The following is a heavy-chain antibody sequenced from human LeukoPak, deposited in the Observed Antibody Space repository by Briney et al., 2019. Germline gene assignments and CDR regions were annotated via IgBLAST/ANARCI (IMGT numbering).Heavy chain of an antibody. J-gene: IGHJ4*02. D-gene: IGHD3-22*01. CDR2: INRDGSTT. Sequence: GGPLRLSCAVSGFTFSSYWMHWVRHAPGKGLVWVSRINRDGSTTTYADSVKGRFTVSRDNAKHTLNLQMNSLRAEDTAVYYCARGGDYYDSSGYFWRPAEIDYWGQGTLVTVSS. CDR3: ARGGDYYDSSGYFWRPAEIDY. V-gene: IGHV3-74*03. CDR1: GFTFSSYW.